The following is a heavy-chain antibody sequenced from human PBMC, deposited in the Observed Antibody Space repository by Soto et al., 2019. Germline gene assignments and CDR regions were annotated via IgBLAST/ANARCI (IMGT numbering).Heavy chain of an antibody. CDR1: GFAFTRYS. CDR2: ISSTTNYI. Sequence: GGSLRLSCAASGFAFTRYSMNWFRQAPGKGLEWVSSISSTTNYIYYGDSMKGRFTISRDNAKNSLYLEMNSLRAEDTAVYYCARESEDLTSNFDYWGQGTLVTVSS. CDR3: ARESEDLTSNFDY. J-gene: IGHJ4*02. V-gene: IGHV3-21*06.